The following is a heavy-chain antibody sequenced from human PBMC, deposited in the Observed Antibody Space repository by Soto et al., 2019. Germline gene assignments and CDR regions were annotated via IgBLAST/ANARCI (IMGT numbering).Heavy chain of an antibody. CDR1: GFAFTRYS. CDR2: ISSTTNYI. Sequence: GGSLRLSCAASGFAFTRYSMNWFRQAPGKGLEWVSSISSTTNYIYYGDSMKGRFTISRDNAKNSLYLEMNSLRAEDTAVYYCARESEDLTSNFDYWGQGTLVTVSS. CDR3: ARESEDLTSNFDY. J-gene: IGHJ4*02. V-gene: IGHV3-21*06.